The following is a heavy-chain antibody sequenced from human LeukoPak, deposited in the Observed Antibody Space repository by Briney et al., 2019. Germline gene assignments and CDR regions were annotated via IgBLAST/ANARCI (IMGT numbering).Heavy chain of an antibody. D-gene: IGHD6-13*01. Sequence: PGGSLRLSCAASGFTFSSYAMHWVRQAPGKGLEWVAVISYDGSNKYYADSVKGRFTISRDNSKNTLYLQMNSLRAEDTAVYYCARASGSSWYRGYYYFDYWGQGTLVTVSS. CDR3: ARASGSSWYRGYYYFDY. CDR2: ISYDGSNK. CDR1: GFTFSSYA. J-gene: IGHJ4*02. V-gene: IGHV3-30*04.